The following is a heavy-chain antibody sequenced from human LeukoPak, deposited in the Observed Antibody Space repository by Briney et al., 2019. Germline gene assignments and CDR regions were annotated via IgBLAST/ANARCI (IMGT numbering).Heavy chain of an antibody. J-gene: IGHJ4*02. CDR1: GFTFDDYG. Sequence: PGGSLRLSCAASGFTFDDYGMSWVRQAPGKGLEWVFGINWNGGSIGYADSVKGRFTNSRDHAKNALYLQMNSLRAEDTALYYCARVKGYAAAIIDYWGQGTLVTVSS. CDR3: ARVKGYAAAIIDY. D-gene: IGHD2-2*02. V-gene: IGHV3-20*04. CDR2: INWNGGSI.